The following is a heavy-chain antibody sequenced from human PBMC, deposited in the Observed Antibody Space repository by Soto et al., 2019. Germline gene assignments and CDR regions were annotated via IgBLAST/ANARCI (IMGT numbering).Heavy chain of an antibody. CDR1: GFTFSSYG. Sequence: GGSMRLSCAASGFTFSSYGMHWVRQAPGKGLEWVAVIWYDGSNKYYADSVKGRFTISRDNSKNTLYLQMNSLRAEDTAVYYCARNYVNWGPFDYWGRGTLVTVSS. CDR3: ARNYVNWGPFDY. D-gene: IGHD7-27*01. CDR2: IWYDGSNK. J-gene: IGHJ4*02. V-gene: IGHV3-33*01.